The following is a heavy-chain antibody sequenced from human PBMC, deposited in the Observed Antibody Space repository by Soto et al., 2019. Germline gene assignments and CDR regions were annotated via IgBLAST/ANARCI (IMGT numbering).Heavy chain of an antibody. J-gene: IGHJ4*02. D-gene: IGHD2-2*01. V-gene: IGHV3-30*03. CDR3: TRGPRPSSVSTGAF. CDR1: GFTFSSYG. CDR2: ISYDGSNK. Sequence: GGSLRLSCAASGFTFSSYGMHWVRQAPGKGLEWVAVISYDGSNKYYADSVKGRFTISRDNSKNTLYLQMNSLRAEDTAVYYCTRGPRPSSVSTGAFWGLGALVTVSS.